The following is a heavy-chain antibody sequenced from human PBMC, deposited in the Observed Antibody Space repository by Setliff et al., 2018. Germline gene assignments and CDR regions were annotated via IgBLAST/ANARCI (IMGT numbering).Heavy chain of an antibody. CDR1: GFTFSNYA. CDR2: ISSSSSYI. V-gene: IGHV3-21*01. D-gene: IGHD1-1*01. J-gene: IGHJ4*02. Sequence: GGSLRLSCAASGFTFSNYAMNWVRQAPGKGLEWVSSISSSSSYIYYADSVKGRFTISRDNAKNSLYLQMNSLRAEDTAVYYCARAPRVELNLDYWGQGTLVTVSS. CDR3: ARAPRVELNLDY.